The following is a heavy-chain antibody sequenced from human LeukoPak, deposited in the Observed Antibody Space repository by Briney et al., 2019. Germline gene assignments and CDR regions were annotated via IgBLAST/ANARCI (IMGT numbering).Heavy chain of an antibody. J-gene: IGHJ4*02. CDR3: ARTNDFWTGYYEK. CDR2: IYVSGST. D-gene: IGHD3/OR15-3a*01. Sequence: SQTLSLTCTASGGSVSIGSYYWSWIRQPAGKGLEWIGRIYVSGSTDYDPSLKSRVTILKDMSKNQFSLRLSSVTAADTAVYYCARTNDFWTGYYEKWGQGTLVTVSS. V-gene: IGHV4-61*02. CDR1: GGSVSIGSYY.